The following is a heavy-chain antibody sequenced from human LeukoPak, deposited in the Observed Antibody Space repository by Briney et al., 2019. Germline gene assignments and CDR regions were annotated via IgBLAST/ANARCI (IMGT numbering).Heavy chain of an antibody. Sequence: GGSLRLSCAASGFTVSNTYMSWVRQAPGKGLEWVSAIYSAESTYYVDSVKGRFTISRDNSKNTLYLQMNSLRAEDTAVYYCARDAWMASTPLDYWGQGTLVTVSS. J-gene: IGHJ4*02. CDR1: GFTVSNTY. CDR2: IYSAEST. V-gene: IGHV3-53*01. CDR3: ARDAWMASTPLDY. D-gene: IGHD5-24*01.